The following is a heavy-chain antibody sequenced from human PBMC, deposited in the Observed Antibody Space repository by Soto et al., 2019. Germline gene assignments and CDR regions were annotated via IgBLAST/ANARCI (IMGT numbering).Heavy chain of an antibody. CDR3: AREEVSRSWYYYYGRDV. J-gene: IGHJ6*02. V-gene: IGHV4-59*01. D-gene: IGHD6-13*01. Sequence: SETLSLTCTVSGGSISSYYWSWIRQPPGKGLEWIGYIYYSGSTNYNPSLKSRVTISVDTSKNQFSLKLSSVTAADTAVYYCAREEVSRSWYYYYGRDVWGQGTTVTVSS. CDR2: IYYSGST. CDR1: GGSISSYY.